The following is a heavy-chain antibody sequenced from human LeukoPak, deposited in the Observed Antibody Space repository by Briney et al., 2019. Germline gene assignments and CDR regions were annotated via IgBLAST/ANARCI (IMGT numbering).Heavy chain of an antibody. Sequence: SQTLSLTCTVSGGSISSGSYYWSWIRQPAGKGLEWIGRINTSGSTNYNPSLKSRVTISVDTSKNQFSLKLSSVTAADTAVYYCARGPYYYDSSGYYPLTPNDAFDIWGQGTMVTVSS. J-gene: IGHJ3*02. CDR1: GGSISSGSYY. CDR3: ARGPYYYDSSGYYPLTPNDAFDI. D-gene: IGHD3-22*01. V-gene: IGHV4-61*02. CDR2: INTSGST.